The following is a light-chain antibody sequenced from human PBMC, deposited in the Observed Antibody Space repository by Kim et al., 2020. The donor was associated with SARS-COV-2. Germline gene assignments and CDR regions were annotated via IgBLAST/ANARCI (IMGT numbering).Light chain of an antibody. Sequence: DIQLTQSPSSLSASVGDRVTITCQASQDIRNYLIWYQQKPGKAPKLLIFDASNLEAGVTSRFSGSGSGTDFTFTISSLQPEDIATYYCQQYDNLLTFGGGTKVDIK. CDR2: DAS. CDR1: QDIRNY. J-gene: IGKJ4*01. V-gene: IGKV1-33*01. CDR3: QQYDNLLT.